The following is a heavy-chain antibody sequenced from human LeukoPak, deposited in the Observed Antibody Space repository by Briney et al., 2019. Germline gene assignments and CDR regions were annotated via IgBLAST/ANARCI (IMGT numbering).Heavy chain of an antibody. Sequence: GGSLGLSCAASGFTVSSNYMSWVRQAPGKGLEWVSVIYSGGSTYYADSVKGRFTISRDNSKNTLYLQMNSLRAEDTAVYYCARGASRYGYFDYWGQGTLVTVSS. CDR2: IYSGGST. CDR3: ARGASRYGYFDY. V-gene: IGHV3-66*01. CDR1: GFTVSSNY. J-gene: IGHJ4*02. D-gene: IGHD3-9*01.